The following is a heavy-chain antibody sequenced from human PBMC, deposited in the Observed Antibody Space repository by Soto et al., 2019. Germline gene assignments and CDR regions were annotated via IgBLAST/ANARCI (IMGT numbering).Heavy chain of an antibody. J-gene: IGHJ4*02. CDR3: AKDIVAVVGYETFDF. CDR2: ISGSGGST. CDR1: GFTFSNFA. Sequence: EVQLSQSGGGLVQPGGSLRLSCAASGFTFSNFAMRWVRQAPGKGLEWVSDISGSGGSTYYAESVKGRFTISRDNSKNTLFLQMNSLRVEDTAVYYCAKDIVAVVGYETFDFWGQGTMVTVSS. D-gene: IGHD2-21*01. V-gene: IGHV3-23*01.